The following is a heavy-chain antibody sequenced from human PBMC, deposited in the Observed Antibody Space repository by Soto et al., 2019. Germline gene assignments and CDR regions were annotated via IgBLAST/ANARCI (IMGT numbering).Heavy chain of an antibody. Sequence: GASVKVSCKASGGTFSSYAISCVRQAPGQGLEWMGGIIPIFGTANYAQKFQGRVTITADESTSTAYMELSSLRSEDTAVYYCARELNGITGTTYFDYWGQGTLVTVSS. CDR3: ARELNGITGTTYFDY. D-gene: IGHD1-20*01. J-gene: IGHJ4*02. CDR1: GGTFSSYA. V-gene: IGHV1-69*13. CDR2: IIPIFGTA.